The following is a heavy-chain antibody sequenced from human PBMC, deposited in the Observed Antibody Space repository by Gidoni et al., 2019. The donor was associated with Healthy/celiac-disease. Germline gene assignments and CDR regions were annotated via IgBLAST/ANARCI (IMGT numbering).Heavy chain of an antibody. J-gene: IGHJ5*02. Sequence: QVQLVQSGAEVKKPGASVKVSCKASGYAFTSYGRRWVRQAPGQGLEWMGWISAYHGNTNYAQKLQGRVTMTTDTSTSTAYMELRSLRSDDTAVYYCARGPPGGDFWSGYPLGFDPWGQGTLVTVSS. D-gene: IGHD3-3*01. V-gene: IGHV1-18*04. CDR3: ARGPPGGDFWSGYPLGFDP. CDR1: GYAFTSYG. CDR2: ISAYHGNT.